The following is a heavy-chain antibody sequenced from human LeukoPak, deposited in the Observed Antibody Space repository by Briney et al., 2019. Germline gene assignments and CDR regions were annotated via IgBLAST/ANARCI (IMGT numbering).Heavy chain of an antibody. CDR1: GYTFGTYG. J-gene: IGHJ4*02. Sequence: ASVTVSCKASGYTFGTYGITWVRQAPGQGLEWMGGITIYNGDTHHAQKVQGRVTMTTDSSTSTAYMELRSLRSDDTAVYYCARDYTYGLFDYWGQGTLVTVPS. V-gene: IGHV1-18*04. CDR2: ITIYNGDT. CDR3: ARDYTYGLFDY. D-gene: IGHD5-18*01.